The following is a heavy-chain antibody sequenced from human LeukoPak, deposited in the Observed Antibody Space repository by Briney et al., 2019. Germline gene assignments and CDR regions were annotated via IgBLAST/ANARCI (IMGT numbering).Heavy chain of an antibody. CDR3: ATTVETGDAFDI. V-gene: IGHV6-1*01. D-gene: IGHD1-1*01. J-gene: IGHJ3*02. Sequence: SQTLSLTCAICGDSVSSNSAAWSWIRLSPSRGLEWLGRTYYRSKWYNDYAVSVRSRITINPDTSKNLFSLQLNSVTPEDTAEYYCATTVETGDAFDIWGPGTRVTVSS. CDR2: TYYRSKWYN. CDR1: GDSVSSNSAA.